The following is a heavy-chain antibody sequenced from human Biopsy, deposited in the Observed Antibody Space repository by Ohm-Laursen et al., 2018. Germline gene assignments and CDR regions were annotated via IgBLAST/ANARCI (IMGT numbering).Heavy chain of an antibody. D-gene: IGHD3-22*01. J-gene: IGHJ4*02. CDR2: ISHTGST. V-gene: IGHV4-34*01. CDR1: NVSFSSFY. Sequence: SDTLSLTCAVYNVSFSSFYWSWIRQPPGKGLEWIGEISHTGSTNYNPPLKSRVFMSVDTSRGQFSLKLSSVTAADTAMYYCAKGYTDYSDSSGFSYYFRYWGQGALVTVSS. CDR3: AKGYTDYSDSSGFSYYFRY.